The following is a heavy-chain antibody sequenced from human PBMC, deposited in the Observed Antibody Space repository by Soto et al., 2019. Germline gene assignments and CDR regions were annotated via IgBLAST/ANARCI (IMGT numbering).Heavy chain of an antibody. V-gene: IGHV5-51*01. CDR3: GTTTGDYYGMDV. CDR2: IYPGDSDT. Sequence: GESLKISCEGSGYSFSSHWIAWVRQMPGKGLEWMGIIYPGDSDTKYSPSFQGQVTISADKSISTAYLQWSSLKASDTAMYYCGTTTGDYYGMDVWGQGTTVTVSS. CDR1: GYSFSSHW. J-gene: IGHJ6*02. D-gene: IGHD2-2*01.